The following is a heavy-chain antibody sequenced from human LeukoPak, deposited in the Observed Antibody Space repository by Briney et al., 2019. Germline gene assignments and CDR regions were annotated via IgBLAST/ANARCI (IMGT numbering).Heavy chain of an antibody. CDR2: INQDGSEK. CDR3: GRVGAYYGSGSYSDY. CDR1: GFTFSSYW. J-gene: IGHJ4*02. V-gene: IGHV3-7*01. Sequence: PGGSLRLSCAASGFTFSSYWMSWVRQAPGKGLEWVANINQDGSEKYYMDSVKGRFTISRDNAKKSLYLQMNSLRAEDTAVYYCGRVGAYYGSGSYSDYWGQGTLVTVSS. D-gene: IGHD3-10*01.